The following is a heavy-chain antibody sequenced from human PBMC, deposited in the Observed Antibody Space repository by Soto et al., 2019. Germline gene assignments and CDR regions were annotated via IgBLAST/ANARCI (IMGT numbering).Heavy chain of an antibody. J-gene: IGHJ4*02. CDR3: GRAPTPFHY. CDR2: ISAYNGNT. Sequence: QVQLVQSGAEVKKPGASVKVSCKASGYTFTSYGISWVRQAPGQGLEWMGWISAYNGNTKYAQKLQGRVTMTTDTSRGTGDGGLRSLRSEDTAVFSCGRAPTPFHYGAQGPLAPVSP. V-gene: IGHV1-18*01. CDR1: GYTFTSYG.